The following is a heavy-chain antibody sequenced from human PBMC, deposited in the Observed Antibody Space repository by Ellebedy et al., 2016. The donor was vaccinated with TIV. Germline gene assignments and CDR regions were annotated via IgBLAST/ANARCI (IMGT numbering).Heavy chain of an antibody. D-gene: IGHD3-9*01. CDR3: ARVTGYFIVIPDNY. CDR1: GYTFTGYY. CDR2: INPDSGGT. Sequence: AASVKVSCKASGYTFTGYYMHWVRQAPGQGLEWMGWINPDSGGTNYAQKFQGRVTMTRDKSISTAYMELRRLRADDTAVYYCARVTGYFIVIPDNYWGQGTLVTVSS. J-gene: IGHJ4*02. V-gene: IGHV1-2*02.